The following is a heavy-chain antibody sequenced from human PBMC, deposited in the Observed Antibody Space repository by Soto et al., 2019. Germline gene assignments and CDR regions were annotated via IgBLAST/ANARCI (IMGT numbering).Heavy chain of an antibody. CDR2: IYYSGST. J-gene: IGHJ6*02. Sequence: SETLSLTCTVSGGSISSGAYYWSWIRQHPGKGLEWIGYIYYSGSTYYNPSLKSRVTISVDTSKNQFSLKLSSVTAADTAVYYCAREPYSSSPRDYYYGMDVWGQGTTVTVSS. CDR1: GGSISSGAYY. D-gene: IGHD6-13*01. V-gene: IGHV4-31*03. CDR3: AREPYSSSPRDYYYGMDV.